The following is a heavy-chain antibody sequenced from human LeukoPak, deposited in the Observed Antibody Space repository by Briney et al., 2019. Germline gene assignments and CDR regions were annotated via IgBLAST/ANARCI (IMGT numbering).Heavy chain of an antibody. CDR1: GGSISSYY. CDR2: IYTSGST. CDR3: ARDTVAGSNYYYGLDV. Sequence: SETLSLTCTVSGGSISSYYWSWIRQPAGKGLEWIGRIYTSGSTNYNPSLKSRVTMSVDTSKNQFSLKLSSVTAADTAVYYCARDTVAGSNYYYGLDVWGQGTTVTVSS. J-gene: IGHJ6*02. V-gene: IGHV4-4*07. D-gene: IGHD6-19*01.